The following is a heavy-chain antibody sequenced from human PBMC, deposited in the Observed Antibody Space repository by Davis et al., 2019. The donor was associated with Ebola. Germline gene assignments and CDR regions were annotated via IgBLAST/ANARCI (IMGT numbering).Heavy chain of an antibody. CDR3: ARESDSASSGWYNYYYGMDV. D-gene: IGHD6-19*01. J-gene: IGHJ6*02. V-gene: IGHV1-8*02. CDR2: MNPNSGNT. CDR1: LCILSSYA. Sequence: SVPDSFLASLCILSSYAINWVRQATGQGLEWMGWMNPNSGNTGYAQKFQGRVTMTRNTSISTAYMELSSLRSEDTAVYYCARESDSASSGWYNYYYGMDVWGQGTTVTVSS.